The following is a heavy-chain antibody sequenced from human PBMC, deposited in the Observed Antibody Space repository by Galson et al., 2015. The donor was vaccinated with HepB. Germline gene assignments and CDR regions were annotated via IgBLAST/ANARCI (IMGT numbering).Heavy chain of an antibody. CDR1: GGSISSSTYH. CDR2: FFNSGSI. D-gene: IGHD3-22*01. J-gene: IGHJ5*02. Sequence: ETLSLTCTVSGGSISSSTYHWGWFRQPPGEGLEWIGSFFNSGSIYYNPSLKSRVTISVDTSKNQFSLKLSSVTAADTAVYYCARTTGSSGYFWGAFDPWGQGTLVTVSS. V-gene: IGHV4-39*01. CDR3: ARTTGSSGYFWGAFDP.